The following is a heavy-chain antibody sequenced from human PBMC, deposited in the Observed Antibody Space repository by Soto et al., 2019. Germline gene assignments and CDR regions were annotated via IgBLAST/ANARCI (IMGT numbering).Heavy chain of an antibody. CDR1: TITVSTYE. CDR2: ISSSGTTI. CDR3: ARGRGLYGDY. J-gene: IGHJ4*02. D-gene: IGHD2-15*01. Sequence: EVQLVESGGGLVQPGGSLRLSCAASTITVSTYEMNSVRQAPGRGLEWVSSISSSGTTIFYADSVKGRFTISRDNAKNSLYLQMNSLRAEDTAVYYCARGRGLYGDYWGQGTLVTVSS. V-gene: IGHV3-48*03.